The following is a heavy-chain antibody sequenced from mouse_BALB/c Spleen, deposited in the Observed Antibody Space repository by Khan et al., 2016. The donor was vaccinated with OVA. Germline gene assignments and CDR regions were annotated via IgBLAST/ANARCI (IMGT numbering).Heavy chain of an antibody. CDR3: VRDGAYHRNDGWFAY. CDR1: GYTFTSYT. CDR2: INPSNGYT. D-gene: IGHD2-14*01. J-gene: IGHJ3*01. Sequence: LQEYGAELARPGASVKMSCKASGYTFTSYTIHWIKLRPGQGLEWIGFINPSNGYTNYNQKFKDKATLTADKSSTTVYMQLSSLTSDDSAVYNCVRDGAYHRNDGWFAYWGQGTLVTVSA. V-gene: IGHV1-4*01.